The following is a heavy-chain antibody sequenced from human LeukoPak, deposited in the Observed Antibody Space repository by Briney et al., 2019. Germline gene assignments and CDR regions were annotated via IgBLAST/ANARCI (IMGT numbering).Heavy chain of an antibody. V-gene: IGHV3-48*01. J-gene: IGHJ3*02. CDR3: ARDGSSSHAFDI. Sequence: GGSLRLSCAASGFTFSTYSMIWVRQAPGKGLEWISYISSGSSTIYYADSVKGRFTVSRDNAKNSLYLQMNSLRAEDTAVYYCARDGSSSHAFDIWGQGTMVTVSS. CDR1: GFTFSTYS. D-gene: IGHD6-6*01. CDR2: ISSGSSTI.